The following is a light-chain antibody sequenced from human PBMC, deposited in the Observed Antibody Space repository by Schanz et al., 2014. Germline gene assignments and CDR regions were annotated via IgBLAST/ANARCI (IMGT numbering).Light chain of an antibody. J-gene: IGLJ3*02. V-gene: IGLV2-11*01. CDR3: CSYAGGVTSVV. Sequence: QSALTQPRSVSGSPGQSVTISCTGTSSDVGGYNYVSWYQQHPGKAPKLMIYDVSKRPSGVPDRFSGSKSGNTASLTISGLQAEDEADYYCCSYAGGVTSVVFGGGTKLTVL. CDR2: DVS. CDR1: SSDVGGYNY.